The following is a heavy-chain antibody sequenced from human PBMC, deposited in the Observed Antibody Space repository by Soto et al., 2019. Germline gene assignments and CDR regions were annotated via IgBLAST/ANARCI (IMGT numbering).Heavy chain of an antibody. D-gene: IGHD3-10*01. CDR1: GGSISSYY. CDR2: IYYSGST. CDR3: ARHHYDGSGNVY. V-gene: IGHV4-59*08. J-gene: IGHJ4*02. Sequence: QVQLQESGPRLVKPSETLSLTCTVSGGSISSYYWSWIRQPPGKGLEWIGYIYYSGSTNYNPSLKSRVTICVDMSKNQFSLKLSSLTAADTAVYYCARHHYDGSGNVYWGQGTLVTVSS.